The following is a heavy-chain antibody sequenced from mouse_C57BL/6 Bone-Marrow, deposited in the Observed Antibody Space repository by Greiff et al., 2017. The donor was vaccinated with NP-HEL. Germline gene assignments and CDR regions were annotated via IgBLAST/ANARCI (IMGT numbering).Heavy chain of an antibody. Sequence: VQLQQSGTVLARPGASVKMSCKTSGYTFTSYWMHWVKQRPGQGLEWIGAIYPGNSDTSYNQKFKGKAQLTAVTSASTAYMELSSLTKEDSAVYYCTRESFYDGYHGAMDYWGQGTSVTVSS. CDR2: IYPGNSDT. CDR1: GYTFTSYW. CDR3: TRESFYDGYHGAMDY. V-gene: IGHV1-5*01. D-gene: IGHD2-3*01. J-gene: IGHJ4*01.